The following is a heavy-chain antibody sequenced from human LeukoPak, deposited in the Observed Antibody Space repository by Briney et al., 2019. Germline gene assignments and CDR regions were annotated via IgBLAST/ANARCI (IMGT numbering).Heavy chain of an antibody. Sequence: ASETLSLTCTVSGGSISSYYWSWIRQPPGKGLEWIGYIYYSGSTNYNPSLKSRVTISVDTSKNQFSLKLSSVTAADMAVYYCARGPCYDSSGYYPNDYWGQGTLVTVSS. V-gene: IGHV4-59*01. D-gene: IGHD3-22*01. CDR1: GGSISSYY. CDR3: ARGPCYDSSGYYPNDY. J-gene: IGHJ4*02. CDR2: IYYSGST.